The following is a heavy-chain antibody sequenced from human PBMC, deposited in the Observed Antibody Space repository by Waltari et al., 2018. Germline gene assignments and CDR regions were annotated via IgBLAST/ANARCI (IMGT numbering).Heavy chain of an antibody. CDR2: VIPILGTP. Sequence: QVQLVQSGAEVKQPGASVKVSCKASGGTFGTYAITWVRQAPGQGLEWLGGVIPILGTPNYAPKFQGRVTVSADPSTSTAYLGVRRLISEDTAVYYCAKREIGYAFDIWGHGTMVTVSS. CDR3: AKREIGYAFDI. CDR1: GGTFGTYA. J-gene: IGHJ3*02. V-gene: IGHV1-69*12. D-gene: IGHD1-26*01.